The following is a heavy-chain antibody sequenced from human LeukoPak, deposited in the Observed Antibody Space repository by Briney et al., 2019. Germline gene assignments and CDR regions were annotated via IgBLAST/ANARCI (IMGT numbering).Heavy chain of an antibody. J-gene: IGHJ4*02. CDR2: ISSSSYI. Sequence: GGSLRLSCAASGFTFSSYSMNWVRQAPGKGLEWVSSISSSSYIYYADSVKGRFTISRDNAKNSLSLQMNSLRAEDTAVYYCARVGWYGVAGTPIDYWGQGTLVTVSS. V-gene: IGHV3-21*04. CDR1: GFTFSSYS. CDR3: ARVGWYGVAGTPIDY. D-gene: IGHD6-19*01.